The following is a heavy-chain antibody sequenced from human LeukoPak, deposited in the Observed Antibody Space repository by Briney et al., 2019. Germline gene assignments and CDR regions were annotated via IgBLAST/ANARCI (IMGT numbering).Heavy chain of an antibody. CDR1: GFTFSSYA. Sequence: PGGSLRLSCAASGFTFSSYAMSWVRQAPGKGPEWVSAISGSGGSTYYADSVKGRFTISRDNSKNTLYLQMNGLRAEDTAVYYCANTYYYDSTQTQYWGQGTLVTVSS. D-gene: IGHD3-22*01. J-gene: IGHJ4*02. V-gene: IGHV3-23*01. CDR2: ISGSGGST. CDR3: ANTYYYDSTQTQY.